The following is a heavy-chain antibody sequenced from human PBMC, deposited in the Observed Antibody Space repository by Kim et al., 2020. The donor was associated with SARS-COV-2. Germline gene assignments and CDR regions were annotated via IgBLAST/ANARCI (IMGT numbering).Heavy chain of an antibody. D-gene: IGHD2-2*01. J-gene: IGHJ4*02. V-gene: IGHV4-4*02. CDR3: ARIVLRAFDS. Sequence: TNYDPSRKSLVTFSVDKSKSQFSLNLGSVTAADTAIYYCARIVLRAFDSWGQGTLVTVSS. CDR2: T.